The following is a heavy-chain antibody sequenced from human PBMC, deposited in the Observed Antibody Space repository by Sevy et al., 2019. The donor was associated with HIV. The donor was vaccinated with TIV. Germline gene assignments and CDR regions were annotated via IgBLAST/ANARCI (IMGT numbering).Heavy chain of an antibody. CDR2: ISAYNGNT. D-gene: IGHD3-3*01. Sequence: ASVNVSCKASGYTFTSYGISWVRQAPGQGLEWMGWISAYNGNTNYAQKLQGRVTMTTDTSTSTDYMELRSLRSDDTAVYYCARANTIFGVDDYYYMDVWGKGTTVTVSS. CDR1: GYTFTSYG. J-gene: IGHJ6*03. CDR3: ARANTIFGVDDYYYMDV. V-gene: IGHV1-18*04.